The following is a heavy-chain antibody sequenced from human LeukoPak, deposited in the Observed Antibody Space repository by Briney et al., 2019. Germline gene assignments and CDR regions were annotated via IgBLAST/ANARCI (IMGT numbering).Heavy chain of an antibody. CDR1: GFTFSSYE. Sequence: PGGSLRLSCAASGFTFSSYEMNWVRQAPGKGLEWVSYISSSGSTIYYADSVKGRFTISRDNAKNSLYLRMNSLRAEDTAVYYCARISSLIDYWGQGTLVTVSS. V-gene: IGHV3-48*03. CDR2: ISSSGSTI. CDR3: ARISSLIDY. J-gene: IGHJ4*02.